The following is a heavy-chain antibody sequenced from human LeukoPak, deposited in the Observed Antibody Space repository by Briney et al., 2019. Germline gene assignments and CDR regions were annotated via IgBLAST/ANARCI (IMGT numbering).Heavy chain of an antibody. CDR1: GGSINSFY. J-gene: IGHJ4*02. D-gene: IGHD3-3*01. CDR3: ARLFRFLWGVFDY. Sequence: SGTLSLTCTVSGGSINSFYWSWIRQAPGKGLEWIGYIYYSVSTNYNPSFKSRVTISIDTSKTQFSLKLSSVTAADTAVYYCARLFRFLWGVFDYWGQGTLVTVSS. CDR2: IYYSVST. V-gene: IGHV4-59*08.